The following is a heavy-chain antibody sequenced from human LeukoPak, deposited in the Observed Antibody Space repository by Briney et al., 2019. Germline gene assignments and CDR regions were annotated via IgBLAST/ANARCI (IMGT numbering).Heavy chain of an antibody. CDR1: GFPVSSNY. J-gene: IGHJ4*02. CDR3: ARVGSGWYLLY. CDR2: IYRDDTT. Sequence: PGGSLRLSCAASGFPVSSNYMSWVRQAPGKGLEWVSVIYRDDTTYYADSVKGRFTIFRDNSKNTLYLQMNSLRDDDTAVYYCARVGSGWYLLYWGQGTLVTVSS. V-gene: IGHV3-53*01. D-gene: IGHD6-19*01.